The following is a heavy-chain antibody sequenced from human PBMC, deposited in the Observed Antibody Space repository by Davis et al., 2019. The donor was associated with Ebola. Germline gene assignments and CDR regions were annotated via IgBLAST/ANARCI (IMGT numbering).Heavy chain of an antibody. CDR1: GYTFTSYG. CDR3: AAGAEAGSFYYYYGMDV. J-gene: IGHJ6*02. V-gene: IGHV1-18*01. Sequence: ASVKVSCKASGYTFTSYGISWVRQAPGQGLEWMGWISAYNGNTNYAQKLQGRVTMTTDTSTSTAYMELRSLRSDDTAVYYCAAGAEAGSFYYYYGMDVWGQGTTVTVSS. D-gene: IGHD6-13*01. CDR2: ISAYNGNT.